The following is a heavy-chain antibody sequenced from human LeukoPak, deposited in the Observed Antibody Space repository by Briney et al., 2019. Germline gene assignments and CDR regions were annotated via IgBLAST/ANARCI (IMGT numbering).Heavy chain of an antibody. D-gene: IGHD2-2*01. CDR3: ARGGNPIVVVPAAIQSYYYDMDV. Sequence: ASVKVSCKASGYTFTSYDINWVRQATGQGLEWMGWMNPNSGNTGYAQKFQGRVTMTRNTSISTAYMELSSLRSEDTAVYYCARGGNPIVVVPAAIQSYYYDMDVWGQGTTVTVSS. V-gene: IGHV1-8*01. J-gene: IGHJ6*02. CDR1: GYTFTSYD. CDR2: MNPNSGNT.